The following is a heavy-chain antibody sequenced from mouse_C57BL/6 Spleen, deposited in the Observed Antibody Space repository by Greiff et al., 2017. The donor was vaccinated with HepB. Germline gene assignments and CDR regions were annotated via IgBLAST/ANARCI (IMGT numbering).Heavy chain of an antibody. Sequence: VQLQQSGAELVMPGASVKLSCKASGYTFTSYWMHWVKQRPGQGLEWIGEIDPSDSYTNYNQKFKGKSTLTVDKSSSTAYMQLSSLTSEDSAVYYCARHYYGSSYVYFDVWGTGTTVTVSS. D-gene: IGHD1-1*01. CDR1: GYTFTSYW. J-gene: IGHJ1*03. CDR3: ARHYYGSSYVYFDV. CDR2: IDPSDSYT. V-gene: IGHV1-69*01.